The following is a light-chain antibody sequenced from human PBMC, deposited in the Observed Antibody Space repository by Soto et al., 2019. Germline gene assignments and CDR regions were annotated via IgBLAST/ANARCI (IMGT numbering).Light chain of an antibody. CDR1: QTISSW. V-gene: IGKV1-5*03. CDR3: QHYNIYSGT. CDR2: KAS. J-gene: IGKJ1*01. Sequence: DIQMTQSPSTLSGSVGDRVTITCRASQTISSWLAWYQQKPGKAPKLLIYKASSLESGVPSRFSGSGPGTKFPLPTSTLPLDFFAPYYPQHYNIYSGTSAKGTKV.